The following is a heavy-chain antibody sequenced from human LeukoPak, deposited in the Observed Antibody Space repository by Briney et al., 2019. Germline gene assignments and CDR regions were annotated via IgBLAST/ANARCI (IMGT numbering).Heavy chain of an antibody. D-gene: IGHD3-10*01. V-gene: IGHV4-61*02. Sequence: PSETLSLTCTVSGGSISSGSYYWRWIRQPAGKGLEWIVRIYTSGSTNYNPSLKSRVTISVDTSKNQFSLKLSSVTAADTAVYYCARDRAGGWFDPWGQGTLVTVSS. CDR3: ARDRAGGWFDP. J-gene: IGHJ5*02. CDR2: IYTSGST. CDR1: GGSISSGSYY.